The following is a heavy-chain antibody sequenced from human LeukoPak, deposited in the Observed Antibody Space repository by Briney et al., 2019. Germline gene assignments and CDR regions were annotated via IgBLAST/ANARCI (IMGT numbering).Heavy chain of an antibody. CDR3: AKDTGGNGAYFYAMDV. J-gene: IGHJ6*02. CDR1: GFAFHNYA. D-gene: IGHD4-23*01. CDR2: INWNSDTK. V-gene: IGHV3-9*01. Sequence: GGSLRLSCVGSGFAFHNYAMHWVRRPPGKGLEWASAINWNSDTKAYADSVKGRFTISRDRARNSLYLQMDSLRPEDTALYYCAKDTGGNGAYFYAMDVWGQGTSVTVSS.